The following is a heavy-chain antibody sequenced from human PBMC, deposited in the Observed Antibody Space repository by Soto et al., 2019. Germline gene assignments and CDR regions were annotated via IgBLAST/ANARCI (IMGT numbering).Heavy chain of an antibody. V-gene: IGHV4-30-4*01. D-gene: IGHD5-12*01. J-gene: IGHJ4*02. CDR3: ARRHIVATIGPYDY. Sequence: SETLSLTCTVSGGSISSGDYYWSWIRQPPGKGLEWIGYIYYSGSTYYNPSLKSRVTISVDTSKNQFSLKLSSVTAADTAVYYCARRHIVATIGPYDYWGQGTLVTVSS. CDR1: GGSISSGDYY. CDR2: IYYSGST.